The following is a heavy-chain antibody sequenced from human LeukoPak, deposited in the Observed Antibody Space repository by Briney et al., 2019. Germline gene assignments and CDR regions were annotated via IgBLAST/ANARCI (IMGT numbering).Heavy chain of an antibody. V-gene: IGHV3-23*01. CDR3: AKGYYYDSSGYSVDY. Sequence: GGSLCLSCAASGFSFSSYAMTWVRQAPGKGLEWVSGISGSGGSTYYADSVKGRFTISRDNSKNTLYLQMNSLRAEDTAVYYCAKGYYYDSSGYSVDYWGQGTLVTVSS. CDR1: GFSFSSYA. CDR2: ISGSGGST. J-gene: IGHJ4*02. D-gene: IGHD3-22*01.